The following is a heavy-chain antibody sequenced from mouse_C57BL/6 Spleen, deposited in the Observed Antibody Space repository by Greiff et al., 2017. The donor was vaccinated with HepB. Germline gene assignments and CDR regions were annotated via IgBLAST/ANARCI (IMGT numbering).Heavy chain of an antibody. Sequence: EVMLVESGGGLVQPGESLKLSCESNEYEFPSHDMSWVRKTPEKRLELVAAINSDGGSTYYPDTMERRFIISRDNTKKTLYLQMSSLRSEDTALYYCARQRLDYYGSRDWYFDVWGTGTTVTVSS. CDR1: EYEFPSHD. D-gene: IGHD1-1*01. J-gene: IGHJ1*03. V-gene: IGHV5-2*01. CDR3: ARQRLDYYGSRDWYFDV. CDR2: INSDGGST.